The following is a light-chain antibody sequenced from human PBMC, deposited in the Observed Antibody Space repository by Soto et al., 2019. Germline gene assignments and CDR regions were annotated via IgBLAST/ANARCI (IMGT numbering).Light chain of an antibody. J-gene: IGKJ1*01. CDR3: QQYSNYPLT. V-gene: IGKV1-8*01. Sequence: AIRMTQSPSSFSASAGDRVTITCRASQGISSYLAWYQQQPGRAPKLLIYAASILQNGVPSRFSGSGSRTDFTLNIDSLQAEDFGTYYCQQYSNYPLTFGQGTTVQI. CDR2: AAS. CDR1: QGISSY.